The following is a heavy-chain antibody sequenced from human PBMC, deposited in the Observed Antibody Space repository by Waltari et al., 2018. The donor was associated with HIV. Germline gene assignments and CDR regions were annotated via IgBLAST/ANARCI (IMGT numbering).Heavy chain of an antibody. CDR3: VKEHQYSHSWYSYYGMDV. CDR2: ISGSGGST. J-gene: IGHJ6*02. V-gene: IGHV3-23*01. CDR1: GFTFSNYG. D-gene: IGHD6-13*01. Sequence: EVQVLESGGALVQPGGSLRLSCAASGFTFSNYGLSWVRQVPGKGLEWVSTISGSGGSTYYADSVKGRFTVSRDNSKNTLYLQMNSLRAEDTAVYFCVKEHQYSHSWYSYYGMDVWGQGTTVTVSS.